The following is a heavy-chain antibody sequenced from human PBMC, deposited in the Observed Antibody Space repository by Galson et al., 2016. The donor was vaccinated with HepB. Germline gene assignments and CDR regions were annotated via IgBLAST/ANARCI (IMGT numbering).Heavy chain of an antibody. CDR3: AKALAGGGSDLGGVYGMDV. J-gene: IGHJ6*02. CDR1: GFTFSTYA. V-gene: IGHV3-30-3*01. Sequence: SLRLCCAASGFTFSTYAIHWVRQAPGKGLEWVIVISYGGGSHKYFADSVKGRFTISRDNSKNTVYLQMNSLRAEDTAVYYCAKALAGGGSDLGGVYGMDVWGQGTTVTVSS. CDR2: ISYGGGSHK. D-gene: IGHD5-12*01.